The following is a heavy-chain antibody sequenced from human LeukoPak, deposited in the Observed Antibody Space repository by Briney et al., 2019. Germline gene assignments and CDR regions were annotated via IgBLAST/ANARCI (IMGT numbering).Heavy chain of an antibody. Sequence: GGSLRLSCAASGFILNSYGMHWVRQAPGKGLEWVADIWFDGKNQHFADSVRGRFAISRDNSKNTLYLQMNSLRAEDTAVYYCATATKYYYYGMDVWGQGTTVTVSS. D-gene: IGHD2-2*01. V-gene: IGHV3-33*01. J-gene: IGHJ6*02. CDR1: GFILNSYG. CDR3: ATATKYYYYGMDV. CDR2: IWFDGKNQ.